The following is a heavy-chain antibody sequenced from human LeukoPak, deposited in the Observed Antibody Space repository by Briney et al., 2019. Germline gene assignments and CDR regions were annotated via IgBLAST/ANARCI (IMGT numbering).Heavy chain of an antibody. J-gene: IGHJ5*02. D-gene: IGHD3-22*01. V-gene: IGHV3-23*01. CDR3: AKSPNTMIVSAPLWFDP. Sequence: GGSLRLSCAASGFTFSSYAMSWVRQAPGKGLEWVSAISGSGGSTYYADSVKGRFTISRDNSKNTLYLQMNSLRAEDTAVYYCAKSPNTMIVSAPLWFDPWGQGTLVTLSS. CDR2: ISGSGGST. CDR1: GFTFSSYA.